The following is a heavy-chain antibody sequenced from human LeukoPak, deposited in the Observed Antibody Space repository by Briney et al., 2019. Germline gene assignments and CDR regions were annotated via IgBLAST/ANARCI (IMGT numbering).Heavy chain of an antibody. V-gene: IGHV3-33*01. D-gene: IGHD6-13*01. CDR1: GFAFSNYG. CDR2: RWCDGSDK. CDR3: ARYRAAPNDFDF. J-gene: IGHJ4*02. Sequence: GGSLRLSCAASGFAFSNYGMHWVRQAPGKGLGWVVVRWCDGSDKYYVDSVKGLFTISRDNSKNTLSLQMNSLRAEDTAVYYCARYRAAPNDFDFWGQGTLVTVSS.